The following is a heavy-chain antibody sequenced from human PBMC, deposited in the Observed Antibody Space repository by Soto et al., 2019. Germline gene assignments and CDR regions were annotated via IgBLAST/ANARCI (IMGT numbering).Heavy chain of an antibody. CDR2: ISPYTGNT. CDR1: GYSFVNYG. D-gene: IGHD3-16*01. V-gene: IGHV1-18*01. CDR3: VMVDNYVTPTPQDV. Sequence: HVQLVQSGDEVKKPGASVKVSCKASGYSFVNYGIAWVRQAPGQGLEWMGWISPYTGNTHSATKVQGRLTMTTDTSTSTAYMDLGSLTSDDTAVYYCVMVDNYVTPTPQDVWGQGTTVTVSS. J-gene: IGHJ6*02.